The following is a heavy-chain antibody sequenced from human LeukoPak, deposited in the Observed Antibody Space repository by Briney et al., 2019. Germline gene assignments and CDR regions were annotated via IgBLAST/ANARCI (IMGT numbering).Heavy chain of an antibody. CDR2: IRSKAYGGTT. CDR3: TRVPGYCSGGSCYSP. V-gene: IGHV3-49*03. J-gene: IGHJ5*02. Sequence: GGSLRLSCAASGFTFGDYAMSWFRQAPGKGLEWVGFIRSKAYGGTTEYAASVKGGFTISRDDSKSIAYLQMNSLKTEDTAVYYCTRVPGYCSGGSCYSPWGQGTLVTVSS. CDR1: GFTFGDYA. D-gene: IGHD2-15*01.